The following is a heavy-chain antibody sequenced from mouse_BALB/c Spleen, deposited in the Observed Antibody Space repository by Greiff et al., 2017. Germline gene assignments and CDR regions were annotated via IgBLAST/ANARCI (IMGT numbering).Heavy chain of an antibody. CDR3: TRSGKGVYFDV. Sequence: LKQPGSELVRPGASVKLSCKASGYTFTSYWMHWVKQRHGQGLEWIGNIYPGSGSTNYDEKFKSKGTLTVDTSSSTAYMHLSSLTSEDSAVYYCTRSGKGVYFDVWGAGTTVTVSS. V-gene: IGHV1S22*01. J-gene: IGHJ1*01. CDR2: IYPGSGST. CDR1: GYTFTSYW. D-gene: IGHD1-1*01.